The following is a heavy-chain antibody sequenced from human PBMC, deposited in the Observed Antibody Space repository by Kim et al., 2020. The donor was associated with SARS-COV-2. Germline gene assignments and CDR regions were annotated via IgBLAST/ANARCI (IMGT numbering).Heavy chain of an antibody. CDR2: MNQDGSQK. J-gene: IGHJ4*02. CDR1: GFTFSSYW. D-gene: IGHD1-26*01. Sequence: GGSLRLSCAASGFTFSSYWMSWVRQAPGKGLEWVAHMNQDGSQKNYMGSVGGRFTISRDNAKNSLYLQISSLRAEDTAVYYCARDKLVGDSYLDSWGQGTLVTVSS. V-gene: IGHV3-7*01. CDR3: ARDKLVGDSYLDS.